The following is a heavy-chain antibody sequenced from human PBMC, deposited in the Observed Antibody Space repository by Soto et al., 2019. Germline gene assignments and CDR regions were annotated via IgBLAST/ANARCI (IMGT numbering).Heavy chain of an antibody. Sequence: PGGSLRLSCVASGFTFGSYAMSWVRRAPGKGLEWVSTINDNGDLRYYADSVRGRFTISRDNSENTLYLQLNNLRAEDTARYHCAKAFGDWYPFEKWGLGALVTVSS. J-gene: IGHJ4*02. CDR3: AKAFGDWYPFEK. CDR1: GFTFGSYA. CDR2: INDNGDLR. V-gene: IGHV3-23*01. D-gene: IGHD2-21*02.